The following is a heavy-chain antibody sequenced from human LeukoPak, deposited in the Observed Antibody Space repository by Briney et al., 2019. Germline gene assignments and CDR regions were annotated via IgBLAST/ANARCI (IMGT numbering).Heavy chain of an antibody. Sequence: PGGSLRLSCAASGFTFSSYAMSWVRQAPGKGLEWVAVISYDGSNKYYADSVKGRFTISRDNSKNTLYLQMNSLRAEDTAVYYCARDVAWDFEWELLYYFDYWGQGTLVTVSS. CDR3: ARDVAWDFEWELLYYFDY. D-gene: IGHD1-26*01. CDR2: ISYDGSNK. CDR1: GFTFSSYA. J-gene: IGHJ4*02. V-gene: IGHV3-30-3*01.